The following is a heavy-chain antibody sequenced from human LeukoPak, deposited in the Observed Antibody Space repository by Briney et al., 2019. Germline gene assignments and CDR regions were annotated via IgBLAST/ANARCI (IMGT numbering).Heavy chain of an antibody. CDR3: AISLGCSSTSCYSDAFDI. Sequence: ASVKVSCKASGYTFTSYAMHWVRQAPGQRLEWMGWINAGNGNTKYSQKFQGRVTITRDTSASTAYMELSSLRSEDTAVYYCAISLGCSSTSCYSDAFDIWGQGTMVTVSS. J-gene: IGHJ3*02. V-gene: IGHV1-3*01. CDR1: GYTFTSYA. CDR2: INAGNGNT. D-gene: IGHD2-2*01.